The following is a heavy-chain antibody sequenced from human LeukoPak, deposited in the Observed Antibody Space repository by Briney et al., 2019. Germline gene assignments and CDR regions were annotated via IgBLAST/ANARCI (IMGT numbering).Heavy chain of an antibody. D-gene: IGHD2-2*01. Sequence: SVKVSCKASGFTFTSSAMQWVRQARGQRLEWIGWIVVGSGNTNYAQKFQGRVTITRDMSTSTVYMELSSLRSEDTAVYYCAAGPPLAATPFDYWGQGTLVTASS. V-gene: IGHV1-58*02. J-gene: IGHJ4*02. CDR3: AAGPPLAATPFDY. CDR1: GFTFTSSA. CDR2: IVVGSGNT.